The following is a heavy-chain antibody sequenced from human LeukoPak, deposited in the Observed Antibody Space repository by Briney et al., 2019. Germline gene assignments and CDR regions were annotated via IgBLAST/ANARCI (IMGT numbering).Heavy chain of an antibody. CDR2: IRSKRDGAAA. Sequence: GGSLRLTCAASGFTFRKDWMNWVRQAPGKGLEWVGRIRSKRDGAAADYAAPGKGRFTISRDDSKNTLNLQMNSLKTEDTAVYYCATIKEANDAFDIWGQGTVVTVSS. J-gene: IGHJ3*02. CDR1: GFTFRKDW. V-gene: IGHV3-15*01. CDR3: ATIKEANDAFDI.